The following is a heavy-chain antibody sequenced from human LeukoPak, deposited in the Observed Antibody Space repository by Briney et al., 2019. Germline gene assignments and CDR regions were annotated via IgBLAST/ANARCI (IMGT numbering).Heavy chain of an antibody. CDR1: GFTFSSYA. V-gene: IGHV3-64D*06. CDR3: VKKAVGGAKGWFDP. CDR2: ISSNVVST. D-gene: IGHD1-26*01. Sequence: GGSLRLSCSASGFTFSSYAMYWVRQAPGKGLEYVSAISSNVVSTYYADSVKGRFTISRDNSKNTLYLQMTGLRDEDTAVYYCVKKAVGGAKGWFDPWGQGTLVTVSS. J-gene: IGHJ5*02.